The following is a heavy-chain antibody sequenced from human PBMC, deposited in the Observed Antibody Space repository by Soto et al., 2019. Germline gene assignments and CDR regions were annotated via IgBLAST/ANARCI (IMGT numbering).Heavy chain of an antibody. CDR1: GGSISSSSYY. V-gene: IGHV4-39*01. CDR2: IYYSGST. J-gene: IGHJ1*01. D-gene: IGHD3-10*01. CDR3: ARTGSSFEHFXH. Sequence: SETLSLTCTVSGGSISSSSYYWGWIRQPPGKGLEWIGSIYYSGSTYYNPSLKSRVTISVDTSKNQFSLRLSSVTAADTAVYYCARTGSSFEHFXHWSQGTLVTVSS.